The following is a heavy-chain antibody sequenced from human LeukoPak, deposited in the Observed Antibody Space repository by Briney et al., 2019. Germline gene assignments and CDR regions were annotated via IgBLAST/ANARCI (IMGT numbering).Heavy chain of an antibody. D-gene: IGHD4/OR15-4a*01. Sequence: GGSLRLSCAASGFTFSDYYMSWIRQAPGKGLEWVSYISSSGSTIYYADSVKGRFTISRDNAKNSLYLQMNSLRAEDTAMYYCVRIPNGANFPNWFDPWGQGTLVTVSS. J-gene: IGHJ5*02. CDR1: GFTFSDYY. CDR2: ISSSGSTI. V-gene: IGHV3-11*04. CDR3: VRIPNGANFPNWFDP.